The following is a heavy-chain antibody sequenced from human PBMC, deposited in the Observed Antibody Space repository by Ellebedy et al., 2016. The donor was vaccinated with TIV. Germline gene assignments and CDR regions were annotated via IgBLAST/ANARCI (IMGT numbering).Heavy chain of an antibody. V-gene: IGHV4-59*01. CDR3: MGGGGYYSPSY. D-gene: IGHD3-22*01. J-gene: IGHJ4*02. CDR1: GGSMCSYY. CDR2: IYHTGGA. Sequence: MPSETLSLTCTVSGGSMCSYYWTWIRQPPGKGLEWIGYIYHTGGASYDPSLKSRVTISMDPSKNQFSLRLSSVSAADTAVYYCMGGGGYYSPSYWGQGTLVTVSS.